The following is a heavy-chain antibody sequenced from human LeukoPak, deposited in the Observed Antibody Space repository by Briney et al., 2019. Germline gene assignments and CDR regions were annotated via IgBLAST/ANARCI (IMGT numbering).Heavy chain of an antibody. D-gene: IGHD5-18*01. Sequence: GGSLGLSCAASGFTFSSYAMSWVRQAPGKGLEWVSSISSSSSYIYYADSVKGRFTISRDNAKNSLYLQMNSLRAEDTAVYYCARAEVGYNHAPHWYFDLWAVAPWSLSPQ. J-gene: IGHJ2*01. CDR1: GFTFSSYA. CDR3: ARAEVGYNHAPHWYFDL. V-gene: IGHV3-21*06. CDR2: ISSSSSYI.